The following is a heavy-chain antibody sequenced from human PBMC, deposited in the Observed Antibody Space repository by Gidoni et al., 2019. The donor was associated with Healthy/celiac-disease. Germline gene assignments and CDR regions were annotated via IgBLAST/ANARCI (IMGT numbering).Heavy chain of an antibody. CDR3: ARRVGATGYFDY. Sequence: QLQLQESGPGLVKPSETLSLTCTVPGCSLSSSSSYWGWIRQPPGKGLEWIGSIYYSGSTYYNPSLKSRVTISVDTSKNQFSLKLSSVTAADTAVYYCARRVGATGYFDYWGQGTLVTVSS. CDR2: IYYSGST. V-gene: IGHV4-39*01. D-gene: IGHD1-26*01. CDR1: GCSLSSSSSY. J-gene: IGHJ4*02.